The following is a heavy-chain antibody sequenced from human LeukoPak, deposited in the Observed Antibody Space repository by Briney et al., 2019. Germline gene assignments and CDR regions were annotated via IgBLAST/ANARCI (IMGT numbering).Heavy chain of an antibody. J-gene: IGHJ4*02. V-gene: IGHV2-5*02. D-gene: IGHD3-10*01. CDR3: AHKAIGVRGIYLDY. CDR2: IYGDDDK. CDR1: GFSLSTSGVG. Sequence: ESGPTLVKPTQTLTLTCTFSGFSLSTSGVGVGWIRQPPGKALEWLALIYGDDDKRYNPSLKSRLTITKDTSKNQVVLTMTNMDPVDTATYYCAHKAIGVRGIYLDYWGQGTLVTVSS.